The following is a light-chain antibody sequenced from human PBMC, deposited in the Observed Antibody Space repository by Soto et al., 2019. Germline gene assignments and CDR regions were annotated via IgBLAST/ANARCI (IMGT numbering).Light chain of an antibody. CDR1: QNIDNY. CDR3: QQSYSTPRT. V-gene: IGKV1-39*01. CDR2: ATS. J-gene: IGKJ1*01. Sequence: DIQMTQSPSTLSASVGERVTITCRASQNIDNYLNWYQQKPGKAPKLLIYATSTLQSGVPSRFSGSGSGTDFTLTISSLQPEDFATYYCQQSYSTPRTFGQGTKVDI.